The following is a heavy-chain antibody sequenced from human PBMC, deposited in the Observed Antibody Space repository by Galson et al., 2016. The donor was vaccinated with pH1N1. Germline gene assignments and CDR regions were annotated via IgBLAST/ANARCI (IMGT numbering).Heavy chain of an antibody. V-gene: IGHV4-39*01. Sequence: SETLSLTCTVSGGSISNTNYYWGWIRQPPGKGLEWVGSVYYSGSTYYNPSLKSRVTISVDTSKNQFSLKLSSVTAADTAVYYCARPRRDGYNEDSYYFDYWGQGTLVTVSS. CDR1: GGSISNTNYY. D-gene: IGHD5-24*01. CDR3: ARPRRDGYNEDSYYFDY. J-gene: IGHJ4*02. CDR2: VYYSGST.